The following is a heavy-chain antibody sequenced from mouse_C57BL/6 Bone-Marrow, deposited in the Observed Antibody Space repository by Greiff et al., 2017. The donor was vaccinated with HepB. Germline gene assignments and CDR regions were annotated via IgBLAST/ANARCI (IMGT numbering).Heavy chain of an antibody. CDR2: IYPRSGNT. V-gene: IGHV1-81*01. Sequence: QVQLQQSGAELARPGASVKLSCKASGYTFTSYGISWVKQRTGQGLEWIGEIYPRSGNTYYNEKFKGKATLTADKSSSTAYMELRSLTSEDSAVYFCAREVITTVVATRNFDYWGQGTTLTVSS. CDR1: GYTFTSYG. J-gene: IGHJ2*01. CDR3: AREVITTVVATRNFDY. D-gene: IGHD1-1*01.